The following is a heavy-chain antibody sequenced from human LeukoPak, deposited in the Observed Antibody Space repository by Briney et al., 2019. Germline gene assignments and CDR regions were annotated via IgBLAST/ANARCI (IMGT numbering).Heavy chain of an antibody. CDR1: GYTFTGYY. CDR2: INPNSGGT. Sequence: ASVKVSCKASGYTFTGYYMHWVRQAPGQGLEWMGWINPNSGGTNYAQKFQGRVTMTRDTSISTAYMELSRLRSDDTAVYYCARDLGYSSGSNFDYWGQGTLVTVSS. J-gene: IGHJ4*02. D-gene: IGHD6-19*01. V-gene: IGHV1-2*02. CDR3: ARDLGYSSGSNFDY.